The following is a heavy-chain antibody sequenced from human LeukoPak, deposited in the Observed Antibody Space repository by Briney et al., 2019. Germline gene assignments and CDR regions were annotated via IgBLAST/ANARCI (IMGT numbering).Heavy chain of an antibody. CDR1: GSNFTGFY. CDR3: AGALPPAVVAITNWFDP. D-gene: IGHD2-21*01. CDR2: INLNRGIT. Sequence: GASVKVSCKASGSNFTGFYINWVRQTPGQGLEWMGRINLNRGITNFGSKFRGRVTMTSNTSTTTAYMELSSLQSDDTAVYYCAGALPPAVVAITNWFDPWGQGTLVTVSS. J-gene: IGHJ5*01. V-gene: IGHV1-2*06.